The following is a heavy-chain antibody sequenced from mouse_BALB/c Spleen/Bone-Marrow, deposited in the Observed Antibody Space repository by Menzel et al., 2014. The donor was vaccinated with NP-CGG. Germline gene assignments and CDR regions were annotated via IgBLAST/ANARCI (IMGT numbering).Heavy chain of an antibody. D-gene: IGHD2-10*02. J-gene: IGHJ3*01. CDR1: GYSFTDYN. CDR2: IDPYNGGT. V-gene: IGHV1S135*01. Sequence: VQLKESGPELVKPGASVKVSCKASGYSFTDYNMYWVKQSHGKSLEWIGYIDPYNGGTSYNQKFKGKPTLTVDKSSSTAFMHLNSLTSEDSAVYYCARAGYGNYEAWFAYWGQGTLVTVSA. CDR3: ARAGYGNYEAWFAY.